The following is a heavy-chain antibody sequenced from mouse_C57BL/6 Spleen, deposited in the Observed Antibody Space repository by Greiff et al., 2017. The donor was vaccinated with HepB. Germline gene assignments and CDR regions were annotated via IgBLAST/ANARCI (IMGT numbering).Heavy chain of an antibody. CDR3: ATAIAKVEGY. CDR1: GYTFTSYW. J-gene: IGHJ2*01. Sequence: QVQLQQPGAELVRPGSSVKLSCKASGYTFTSYWMHWVKQRPKQGLEWIGNIDTSDSETNYHQKFKAKATLTVDKSTSTAYLQISSLTSEDSAVYYCATAIAKVEGYWGQGTTLTVSS. V-gene: IGHV1-52*01. CDR2: IDTSDSET. D-gene: IGHD1-1*01.